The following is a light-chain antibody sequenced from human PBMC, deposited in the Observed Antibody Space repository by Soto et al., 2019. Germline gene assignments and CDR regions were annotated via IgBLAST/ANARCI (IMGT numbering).Light chain of an antibody. CDR3: QQYNNWPIT. CDR1: QSVNSN. Sequence: EIVMTQSPATLSVSPGERGTLSCRASQSVNSNLAWYQQKPGQAPRLVISGASTRVTGVPARFSGSGSGTEFTLTISSLQSEDFAVYYCQQYNNWPITFGQGTRLEIK. V-gene: IGKV3-15*01. J-gene: IGKJ5*01. CDR2: GAS.